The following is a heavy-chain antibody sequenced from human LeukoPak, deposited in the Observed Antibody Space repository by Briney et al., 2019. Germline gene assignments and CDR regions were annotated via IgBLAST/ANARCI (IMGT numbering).Heavy chain of an antibody. Sequence: TAGGSLRLSCAASGFTFSSYAMSWVRQPPGKGLEWVGRIKSKTDGGTTDYAEPVKGRFTISRDDSKNTLCLQMNFLKTEDTALYYCAAVSVDYGDSSFDFWGQGTLVTVSS. CDR1: GFTFSSYA. CDR3: AAVSVDYGDSSFDF. J-gene: IGHJ4*02. CDR2: IKSKTDGGTT. V-gene: IGHV3-15*01. D-gene: IGHD4-17*01.